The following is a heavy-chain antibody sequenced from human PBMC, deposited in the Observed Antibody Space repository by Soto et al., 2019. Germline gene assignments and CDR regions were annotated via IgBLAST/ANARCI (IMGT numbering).Heavy chain of an antibody. J-gene: IGHJ4*02. V-gene: IGHV3-23*01. CDR1: GFTFSSYA. Sequence: EVQLLESGGGLVQPGGSLRLSCAASGFTFSSYAMSWVRQAPGKGLEWVSAISGSGGSTYYADSVKGRFTISRDNSKNKLYLQMNSLRAEDTALYYCAKRDGGRIVVVTYYFDYWGQGTLVTVSS. CDR3: AKRDGGRIVVVTYYFDY. CDR2: ISGSGGST. D-gene: IGHD3-22*01.